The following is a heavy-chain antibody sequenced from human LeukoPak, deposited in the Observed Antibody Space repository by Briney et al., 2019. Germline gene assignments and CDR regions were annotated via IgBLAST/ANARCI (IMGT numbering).Heavy chain of an antibody. CDR3: ARERQQLLNDAFDI. J-gene: IGHJ3*02. CDR1: GFTFSSYA. Sequence: PGGSLRLSCAASGFTFSSYAMHWVRQAPGKGLEWVAVISYDGSNKYYADSVKGRFTISRDNSKNTLYLQMNSLRAEDTAVYYCARERQQLLNDAFDIWGQGTMVTVSS. V-gene: IGHV3-30*04. CDR2: ISYDGSNK. D-gene: IGHD6-13*01.